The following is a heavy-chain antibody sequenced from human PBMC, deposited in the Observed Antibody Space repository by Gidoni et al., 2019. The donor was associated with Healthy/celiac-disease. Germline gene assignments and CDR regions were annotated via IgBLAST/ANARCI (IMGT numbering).Heavy chain of an antibody. Sequence: QVQLQESGPGLVKSSQTLSLTCTVSGGSISSGGYYWSWIRQHPGKGLEWIGYIYYSGSTYYNPSLKSRVTISVDTSKNQFSLKLSSVTAADTAVYYCAREPGYCSGGSCYHYFDYWGQGTLVTVSS. D-gene: IGHD2-15*01. V-gene: IGHV4-31*03. CDR3: AREPGYCSGGSCYHYFDY. J-gene: IGHJ4*02. CDR1: GGSISSGGYY. CDR2: IYYSGST.